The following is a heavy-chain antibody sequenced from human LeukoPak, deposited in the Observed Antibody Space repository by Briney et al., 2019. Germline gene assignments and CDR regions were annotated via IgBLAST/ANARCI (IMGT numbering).Heavy chain of an antibody. J-gene: IGHJ3*02. V-gene: IGHV3-7*03. CDR2: IKQDGSEK. CDR1: GFSFSSYW. CDR3: AKVEWYQLLFHHPFDI. Sequence: PGGSLRLSCAASGFSFSSYWMSWVRQAPGKGLEWVANIKQDGSEKYYVDSVKGRFTISRDNAKNSLYLQMNSLRAEDTAVYYCAKVEWYQLLFHHPFDIWGQGTMVTVSS. D-gene: IGHD2-2*01.